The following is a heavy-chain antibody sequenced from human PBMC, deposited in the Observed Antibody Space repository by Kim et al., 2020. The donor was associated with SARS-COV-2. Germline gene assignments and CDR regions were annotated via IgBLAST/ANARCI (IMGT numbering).Heavy chain of an antibody. CDR3: ATTLEAHYDVWSPYYLSGFFDS. CDR1: RFSFSDYW. D-gene: IGHD3-3*01. Sequence: GGSLRLSCAASRFSFSDYWMSWVRQAPGKGLEWVASIEPNGREKYYLDSVKGRFTISRENGKNSLYLEMNNLRAEDTAVYRCATTLEAHYDVWSPYYLSGFFDSWGQGTLVTVSS. V-gene: IGHV3-7*01. CDR2: IEPNGREK. J-gene: IGHJ4*02.